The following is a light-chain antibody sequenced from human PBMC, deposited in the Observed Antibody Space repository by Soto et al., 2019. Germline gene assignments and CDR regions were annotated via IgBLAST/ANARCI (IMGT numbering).Light chain of an antibody. CDR3: QQGNSFPFS. CDR2: GSS. J-gene: IGKJ3*01. Sequence: DIQITHSPSSVSSSVGDRVTVTCLAIQNVSSWLSWYQQTPGKAPKLLIYGSSTLQRGVPSMFSGSGSGTEFTLTISSLQPEDFATYICQQGNSFPFSFGPG. CDR1: QNVSSW. V-gene: IGKV1-12*01.